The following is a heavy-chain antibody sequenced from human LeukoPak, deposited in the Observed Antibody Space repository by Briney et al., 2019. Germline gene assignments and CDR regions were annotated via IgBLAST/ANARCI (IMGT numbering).Heavy chain of an antibody. Sequence: GGSLRLSCAASGFTFSSYGMHWVRQAPGKGLEWVAVISYDGSNKYYADSVKGRFTISRDNSKNTLYLQMNSLRAEDTAVYYCAKDLVVGAFLDYWGQGTLVTVSS. V-gene: IGHV3-30*18. J-gene: IGHJ4*02. CDR1: GFTFSSYG. CDR3: AKDLVVGAFLDY. CDR2: ISYDGSNK. D-gene: IGHD1-26*01.